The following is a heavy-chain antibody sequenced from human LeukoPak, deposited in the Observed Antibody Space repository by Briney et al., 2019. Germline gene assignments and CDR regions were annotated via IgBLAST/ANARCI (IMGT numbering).Heavy chain of an antibody. V-gene: IGHV4-59*08. CDR3: ARHVPYDSSDYTLTY. CDR1: GDSISNYF. CDR2: IYYSGST. J-gene: IGHJ4*02. Sequence: PSETLSLTCTVSGDSISNYFWSWIRQPPGKELEYIGHIYYSGSTNYNPSLKSRVTISADTSKNQLSLKLNSVTAADTAVYYCARHVPYDSSDYTLTYWGQGTLVTVSS. D-gene: IGHD3-22*01.